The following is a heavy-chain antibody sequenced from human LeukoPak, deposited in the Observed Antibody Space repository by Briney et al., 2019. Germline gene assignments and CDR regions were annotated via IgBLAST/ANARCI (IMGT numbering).Heavy chain of an antibody. D-gene: IGHD1-1*01. Sequence: PSQTLSLTCTVSGGSISSGSYYWRWIRQPAGKGLEWIGRIYTSGSTNYNPSLKSRVTISVDTSKNQFSLKLSSVTAADTAVYYCARETANFDYWGQGTLVTVSS. CDR1: GGSISSGSYY. CDR3: ARETANFDY. J-gene: IGHJ4*02. CDR2: IYTSGST. V-gene: IGHV4-61*02.